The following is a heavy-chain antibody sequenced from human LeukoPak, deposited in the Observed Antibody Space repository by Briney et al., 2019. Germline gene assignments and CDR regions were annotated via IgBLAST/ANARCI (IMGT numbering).Heavy chain of an antibody. V-gene: IGHV3-21*01. D-gene: IGHD1-26*01. J-gene: IGHJ4*02. CDR3: ARDPRYSRSYHGGDY. CDR1: GFTFSGYN. CDR2: ISSSSSYI. Sequence: GSLRLSCAASGFTFSGYNMNWVRQAPGKGLEWVSSISSSSSYIYYADSVKGRFTISRDNAKNSLYLQMNSLRAEDTAVYYCARDPRYSRSYHGGDYWGQGTLVTVSS.